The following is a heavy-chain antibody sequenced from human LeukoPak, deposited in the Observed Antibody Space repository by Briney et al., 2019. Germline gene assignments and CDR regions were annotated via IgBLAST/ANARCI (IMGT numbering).Heavy chain of an antibody. J-gene: IGHJ6*02. D-gene: IGHD2/OR15-2a*01. CDR3: ARDLNTGMDV. CDR1: GFTFSDYY. CDR2: ISGNSRFR. V-gene: IGHV3-11*05. Sequence: GGSLSLSCAASGFTFSDYYINWIRQAPGKGLEWLSYISGNSRFREYADSVKGRFTISRDNAQNLLYLQMNNLRAEDTAVYYCARDLNTGMDVWGRGTTVTVSS.